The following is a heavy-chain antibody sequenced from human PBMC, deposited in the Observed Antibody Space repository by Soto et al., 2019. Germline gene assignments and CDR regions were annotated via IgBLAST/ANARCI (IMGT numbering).Heavy chain of an antibody. J-gene: IGHJ4*02. CDR1: GGSLSGYY. D-gene: IGHD5-12*01. Sequence: QVQLQQWGAGLLKPSETLALNCAVTGGSLSGYYWRWIRQPPGKGLKWIGEVKDDGHTNYSTSLRGRVTLSSDTSNNQFSLKLNSVTAADTGVYYCARGHEGVVAPHWDQGSLVTVSS. V-gene: IGHV4-34*01. CDR3: ARGHEGVVAPH. CDR2: VKDDGHT.